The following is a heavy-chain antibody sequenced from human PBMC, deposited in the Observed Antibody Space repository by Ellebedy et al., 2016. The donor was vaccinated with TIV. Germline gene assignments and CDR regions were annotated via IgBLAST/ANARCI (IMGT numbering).Heavy chain of an antibody. CDR1: GYTFMLYG. Sequence: AASVKVSCKTSGYTFMLYGITWVRQAPGQGLEWMGWINNYNGNTKYGQKFQDRVIMTRDTSTDTAYMEVKSLRPDDSAVYFCAREQKIEYENVWGIYPDPYKTSHFDLDVWGQGTTVTVS. J-gene: IGHJ6*02. CDR2: INNYNGNT. V-gene: IGHV1-18*01. CDR3: AREQKIEYENVWGIYPDPYKTSHFDLDV. D-gene: IGHD3-16*02.